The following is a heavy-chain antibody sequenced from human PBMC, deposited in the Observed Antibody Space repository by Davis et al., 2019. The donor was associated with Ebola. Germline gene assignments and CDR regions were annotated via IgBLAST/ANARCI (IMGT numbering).Heavy chain of an antibody. CDR3: ARDLLEWGLHN. J-gene: IGHJ4*02. CDR2: INPNSGGT. CDR1: GYNFTGYY. Sequence: ASVKVSCKASGYNFTGYYMHWVRQAPGQGLEWMGWINPNSGGTNYAQKFQGWVTMTRDTSISTAYMELSRLRSDDTAVYYCARDLLEWGLHNWGQGTLVTVSS. V-gene: IGHV1-2*04. D-gene: IGHD3-3*01.